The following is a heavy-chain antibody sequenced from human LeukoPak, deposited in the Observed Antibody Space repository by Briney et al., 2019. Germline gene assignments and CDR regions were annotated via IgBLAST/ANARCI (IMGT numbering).Heavy chain of an antibody. J-gene: IGHJ4*02. CDR2: SGTRSGAK. V-gene: IGHV3-21*01. Sequence: GGSLRLSCAASGFTLSSLAMHWVRQAPGKGLEWVSSSGTRSGAKYYADSVMGRFTISRDSAMNSVSLQINSLRAEDTAVYYCLLQMTYGELSDPDFRGQGTLVTVSS. CDR3: LLQMTYGELSDPDF. CDR1: GFTLSSLA. D-gene: IGHD3-16*02.